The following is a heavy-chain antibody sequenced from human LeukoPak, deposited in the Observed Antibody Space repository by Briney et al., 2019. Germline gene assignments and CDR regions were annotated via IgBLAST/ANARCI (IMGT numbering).Heavy chain of an antibody. J-gene: IGHJ4*02. CDR2: IRSKAYGGTT. V-gene: IGHV3-49*04. D-gene: IGHD3-9*01. CDR3: TRVDILTGTPSSGY. CDR1: GFTFGDYA. Sequence: GGSLRLSCTASGFTFGDYAMSWVRQAPGKGLEWVGFIRSKAYGGTTEYAASVKGRFTISRDDSKSIAYLQMNSLKTEDTAVYYCTRVDILTGTPSSGYWGQGTLVTVSS.